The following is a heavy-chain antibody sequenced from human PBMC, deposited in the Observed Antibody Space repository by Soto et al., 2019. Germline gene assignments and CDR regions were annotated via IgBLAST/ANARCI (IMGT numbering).Heavy chain of an antibody. D-gene: IGHD3-22*01. V-gene: IGHV3-21*01. Sequence: GSLRLSCAASGFTFSSYSMNWVRQAPGKGLEWVSSISSSSSYIYYAAPVKGRFTISRDNAKNSLYLQMNSLRAEDTAVYYCARDGYYYDEDHAFDIWGQGTMVTVSS. CDR2: ISSSSSYI. J-gene: IGHJ3*02. CDR3: ARDGYYYDEDHAFDI. CDR1: GFTFSSYS.